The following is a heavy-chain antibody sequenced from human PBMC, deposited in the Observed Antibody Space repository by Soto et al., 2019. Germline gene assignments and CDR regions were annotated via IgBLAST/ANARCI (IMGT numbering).Heavy chain of an antibody. V-gene: IGHV3-30-3*01. Sequence: TGGSLRLSCAASGFTFSSYAMHWVRQAPGKGLEWVAVISYDGSNKYYADSVKGRFTISRDNSKNTLYLQMNSLRAEDTAVYYCARDVGRWLQSSRPNFFDYWGQGTLVTVSS. J-gene: IGHJ4*02. D-gene: IGHD5-12*01. CDR1: GFTFSSYA. CDR2: ISYDGSNK. CDR3: ARDVGRWLQSSRPNFFDY.